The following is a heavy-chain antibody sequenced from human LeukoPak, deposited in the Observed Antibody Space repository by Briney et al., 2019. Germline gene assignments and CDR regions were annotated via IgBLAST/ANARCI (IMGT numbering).Heavy chain of an antibody. Sequence: GGSLRLSCAASGFTFSSYGMSWVRQAPGKGLEWVSAISTSGGSTYYADSVKGRFTISRDNSKNTLSLQMNSLRAEDTAVYYCARDYYDGIGYYYEDYWGQGTLVTVSS. CDR1: GFTFSSYG. CDR2: ISTSGGST. V-gene: IGHV3-23*01. J-gene: IGHJ4*02. CDR3: ARDYYDGIGYYYEDY. D-gene: IGHD3-22*01.